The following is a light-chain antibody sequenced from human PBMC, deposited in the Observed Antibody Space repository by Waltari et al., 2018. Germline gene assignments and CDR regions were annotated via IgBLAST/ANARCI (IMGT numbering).Light chain of an antibody. CDR1: QSISSY. CDR2: AAS. J-gene: IGKJ2*01. Sequence: DIQMTQSPSSLSASVGASVTITCRASQSISSYLNWYQQKPGKAPKFLIYAASSLQSGVTSRFSGSGSGTDFTLTISSLQPEDFATYYCQQSYSNPYTFGQGTKLEIK. CDR3: QQSYSNPYT. V-gene: IGKV1-39*01.